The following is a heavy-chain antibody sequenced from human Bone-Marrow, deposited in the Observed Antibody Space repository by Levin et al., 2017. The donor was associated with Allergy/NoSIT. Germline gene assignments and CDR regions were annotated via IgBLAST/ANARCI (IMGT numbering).Heavy chain of an antibody. J-gene: IGHJ6*02. V-gene: IGHV4-59*01. Sequence: SETLSLTCNVSGVSINNYFWTWIRQPPGKGLEWIGYIYSTATTSYNPSLKSRVTMSIDTSKNQIALKLSSVTAADTAVYYCAGAYDWASSVWYGTKDYAMDVWGQGTTVTVSS. D-gene: IGHD6-19*01. CDR3: AGAYDWASSVWYGTKDYAMDV. CDR2: IYSTATT. CDR1: GVSINNYF.